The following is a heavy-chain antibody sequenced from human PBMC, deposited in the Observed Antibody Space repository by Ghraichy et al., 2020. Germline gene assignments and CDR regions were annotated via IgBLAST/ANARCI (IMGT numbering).Heavy chain of an antibody. Sequence: SETLSLTCTVSGGSVSNGAFYWSWIRQPPGKGLEWIGYIYFNGSTNYNPSLKSRVTMSVDTSKNQFSLKVTSVTAADTAVYYFARDNVGDKSDAFDIWGQGTMVTVSS. D-gene: IGHD4-23*01. CDR2: IYFNGST. CDR1: GGSVSNGAFY. CDR3: ARDNVGDKSDAFDI. V-gene: IGHV4-61*08. J-gene: IGHJ3*02.